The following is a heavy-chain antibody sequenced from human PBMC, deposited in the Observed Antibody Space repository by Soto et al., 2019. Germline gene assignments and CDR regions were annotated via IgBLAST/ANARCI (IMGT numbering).Heavy chain of an antibody. V-gene: IGHV1-69*12. D-gene: IGHD3-3*01. Sequence: QVQLVQSGAEVKKPGSSVKVSCKASGGTFSSYAISWVRQAPGQGLEWMGGIIPIFGPANYAQKFQGRVTITGDESKITAYMERSSLRSEDTAVYYCARCPHYDFWSGYYDYWGQGTLVTVSS. CDR1: GGTFSSYA. CDR2: IIPIFGPA. J-gene: IGHJ4*02. CDR3: ARCPHYDFWSGYYDY.